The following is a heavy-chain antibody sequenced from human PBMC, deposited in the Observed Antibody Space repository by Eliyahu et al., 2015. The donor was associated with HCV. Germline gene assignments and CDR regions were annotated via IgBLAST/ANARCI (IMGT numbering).Heavy chain of an antibody. Sequence: QVQLVQSGAEVKKPGSSVKVSCXASGGTFSSYAIXWVRQAPGQGLEWMGGIIPXFGTANYAQKFQGRVTITADESTSTAYMELSSLRSEDTAVYYCARGRIAAAVSVGPGNNWFDPWGQGTLVTVSS. CDR2: IIPXFGTA. CDR3: ARGRIAAAVSVGPGNNWFDP. CDR1: GGTFSSYA. D-gene: IGHD6-13*01. V-gene: IGHV1-69*01. J-gene: IGHJ5*02.